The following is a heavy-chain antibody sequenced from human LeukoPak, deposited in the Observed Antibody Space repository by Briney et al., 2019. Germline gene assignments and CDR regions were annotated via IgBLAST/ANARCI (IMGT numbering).Heavy chain of an antibody. V-gene: IGHV3-30*18. D-gene: IGHD2-2*01. CDR2: ISYDGSNK. CDR1: GFTFSSYG. J-gene: IGHJ6*02. Sequence: PGRSLRLSCAASGFTFSSYGMHWVRQAPGKGLEWVAVISYDGSNKYYADSVKGRFTISRDNSKNTLYLQMNSLRAEDTAVYYCAKDPDCSSTSCYYYYGMDVWGQGTTVTVSS. CDR3: AKDPDCSSTSCYYYYGMDV.